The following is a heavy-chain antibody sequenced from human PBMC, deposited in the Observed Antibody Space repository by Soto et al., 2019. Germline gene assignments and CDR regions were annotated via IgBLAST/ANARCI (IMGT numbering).Heavy chain of an antibody. D-gene: IGHD4-17*01. J-gene: IGHJ5*02. V-gene: IGHV5-10-1*01. Sequence: PGESLKISCKGSGYSFTTYWINWVRQMPGKGLEWMGMIDLSDSYTNYNPSFQGHVTISADKSVSTAYLQWSSLKASDTAIYYCARHSTYHGDHLAVWFDPWGQGTLVTVSS. CDR1: GYSFTTYW. CDR3: ARHSTYHGDHLAVWFDP. CDR2: IDLSDSYT.